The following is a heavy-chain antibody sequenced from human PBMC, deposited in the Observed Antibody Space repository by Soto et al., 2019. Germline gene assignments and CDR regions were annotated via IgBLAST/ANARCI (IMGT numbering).Heavy chain of an antibody. D-gene: IGHD1-7*01. V-gene: IGHV1-2*04. CDR1: GYTFPGYY. CDR3: ARGPKNWNYSSYFDY. J-gene: IGHJ4*02. Sequence: ASVKVSCKASGYTFPGYYMHWVRQAPRQGLEWMGWINPNSGGTNYAQKFQGWVTMTRDTSISTAYMELSRLRSDDTAVYYCARGPKNWNYSSYFDYWGQGTLVTVSS. CDR2: INPNSGGT.